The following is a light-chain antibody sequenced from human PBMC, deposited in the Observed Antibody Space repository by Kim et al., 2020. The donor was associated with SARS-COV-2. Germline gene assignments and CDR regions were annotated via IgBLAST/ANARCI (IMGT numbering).Light chain of an antibody. J-gene: IGLJ3*02. Sequence: QSALTQPASVSGSPGQSITISCTGTSSDVGGYNYVSWYQQHPGNVPKLMIYDVSNRPSGVSNRFSGSKSGNTASLTISGLQAEDEADYYCSSFTTSLTWVFGGGTQLTVL. CDR3: SSFTTSLTWV. V-gene: IGLV2-14*03. CDR2: DVS. CDR1: SSDVGGYNY.